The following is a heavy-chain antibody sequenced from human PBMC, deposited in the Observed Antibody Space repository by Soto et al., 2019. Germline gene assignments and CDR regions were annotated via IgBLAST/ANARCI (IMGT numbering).Heavy chain of an antibody. Sequence: ASVKVSCKASGGTFSSYAISWVRQAPGQGLEWMGGIIPIFGTANYAQKFQGRVTITADESTSTAYMELSSLRSEDTAVYYCARDLIAAAGTFRYYYYGMDVWGQGTTVTVSS. CDR3: ARDLIAAAGTFRYYYYGMDV. CDR1: GGTFSSYA. D-gene: IGHD6-13*01. CDR2: IIPIFGTA. J-gene: IGHJ6*02. V-gene: IGHV1-69*13.